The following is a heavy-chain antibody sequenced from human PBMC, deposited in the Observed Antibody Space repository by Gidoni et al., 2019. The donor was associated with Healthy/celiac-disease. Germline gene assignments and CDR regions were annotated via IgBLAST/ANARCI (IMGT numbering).Heavy chain of an antibody. D-gene: IGHD3-10*01. CDR1: GFIFSAYY. CDR3: ARAGGVGAFDI. Sequence: QVQLVESGGGLVKPGGSLRLSCAASGFIFSAYYMGLIRQAPGTELWFSYISSSSSYTNYADSVKGRFTISRDNAKNSLYLQMNSLRAEDTAVYYCARAGGVGAFDIWGQGTMVTVSS. J-gene: IGHJ3*02. V-gene: IGHV3-11*06. CDR2: ISSSSSYT.